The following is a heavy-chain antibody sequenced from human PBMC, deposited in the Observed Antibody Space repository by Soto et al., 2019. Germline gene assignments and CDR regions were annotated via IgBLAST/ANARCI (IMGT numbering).Heavy chain of an antibody. V-gene: IGHV3-15*07. CDR1: GFTFSNAW. Sequence: EVQLVESGGGLVKPGGSLRLSCAASGFTFSNAWMNWVRQAPGKGLEWVGRIKSKTDGGTTDYAAPVKGRFTISRDDSKNTLYLQMNSLKAEDTAVYYCTAEDSTAAGTFDYWGQGTLFTVSS. J-gene: IGHJ4*02. CDR3: TAEDSTAAGTFDY. CDR2: IKSKTDGGTT. D-gene: IGHD6-13*01.